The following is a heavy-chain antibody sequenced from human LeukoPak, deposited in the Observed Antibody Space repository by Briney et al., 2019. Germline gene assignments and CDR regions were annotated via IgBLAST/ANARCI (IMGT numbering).Heavy chain of an antibody. J-gene: IGHJ4*02. CDR3: VKSGGYGLIDY. CDR1: GYSISSGYY. V-gene: IGHV4-38-2*02. D-gene: IGHD1-26*01. CDR2: IYHSGST. Sequence: PSETLSLTCTVSGYSISSGYYWGWIRQPPGKGLEWIGSIYHSGSTYYNPSLQSRVTISIDTSKNQFSLRLNSVTAADTAMYYCVKSGGYGLIDYWGQGTLVTVSS.